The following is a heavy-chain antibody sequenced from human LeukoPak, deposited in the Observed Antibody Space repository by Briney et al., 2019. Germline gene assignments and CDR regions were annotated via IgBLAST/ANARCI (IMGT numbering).Heavy chain of an antibody. CDR1: GFTFDDYA. J-gene: IGHJ4*02. Sequence: GGSLRLSCAASGFTFDDYAMHWVRQAPGKGLEWVSGISWNSGSIGYADSVKGRFTISRDNAKNSLYLQMNSLRAEDTAVYYCAREGGRFGDLVDYWGQGTLVTVSS. CDR2: ISWNSGSI. D-gene: IGHD3-10*01. V-gene: IGHV3-9*01. CDR3: AREGGRFGDLVDY.